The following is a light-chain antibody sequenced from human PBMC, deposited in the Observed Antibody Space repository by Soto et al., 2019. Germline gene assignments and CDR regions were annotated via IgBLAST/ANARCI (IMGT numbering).Light chain of an antibody. CDR3: QSYDSSLSGYV. CDR1: SSNIGAGYD. Sequence: QYVLTQPPSVSGAPGQRVTISCTGSSSNIGAGYDVHWYQQLPGTAHKLLIYGNSNRPSGVPDRFSGSKSGTSASLAITGLQAEDEADYYCQSYDSSLSGYVFGTGTKLTVL. J-gene: IGLJ1*01. V-gene: IGLV1-40*01. CDR2: GNS.